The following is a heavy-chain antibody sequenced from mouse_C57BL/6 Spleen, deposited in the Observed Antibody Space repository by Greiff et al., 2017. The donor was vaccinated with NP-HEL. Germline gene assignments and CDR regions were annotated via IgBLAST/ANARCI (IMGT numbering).Heavy chain of an antibody. CDR2: IYPGDGDT. J-gene: IGHJ3*01. Sequence: QVQLKQSGPELVKPGASVKISCKASGYAFSSSWMNWVKQRPGKGLEWIGRIYPGDGDTNYNGKFKGKATLTADKSSSTAYLQLRSLTSEDSAVYFCASDWDGAYGGQGTLVTVSA. V-gene: IGHV1-82*01. CDR1: GYAFSSSW. CDR3: ASDWDGAY. D-gene: IGHD4-1*01.